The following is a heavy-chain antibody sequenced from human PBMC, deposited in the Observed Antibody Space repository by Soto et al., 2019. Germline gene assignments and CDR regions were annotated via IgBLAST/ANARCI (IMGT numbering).Heavy chain of an antibody. Sequence: GGSLRLSCAASGFTFSSYAMSWVRQAPGKGLEWVSVISGSGGTTHYADKVKGRFTISRDNSKNTVYLQVRSLKAEDTAVYNSSKSSRNCTKDVCYFVPFDYWGQGTLVTVSS. V-gene: IGHV3-23*01. D-gene: IGHD2-8*01. J-gene: IGHJ4*02. CDR1: GFTFSSYA. CDR3: SKSSRNCTKDVCYFVPFDY. CDR2: ISGSGGTT.